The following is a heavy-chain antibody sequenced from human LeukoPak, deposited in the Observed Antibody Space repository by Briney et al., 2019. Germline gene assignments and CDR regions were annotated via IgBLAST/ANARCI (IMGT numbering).Heavy chain of an antibody. J-gene: IGHJ4*02. CDR2: INHSGST. V-gene: IGHV4-34*01. CDR1: GGSFSGYY. CDR3: ASSHYYDSSGRGKYFDY. D-gene: IGHD3-22*01. Sequence: SETLSLTCAVYGGSFSGYYWSWLRQPPGKGLEWIGEINHSGSTNYNPSLKSRVTISVDTSKNQFSLKLSSVTAADTAVYYCASSHYYDSSGRGKYFDYWGQGTLVTVSS.